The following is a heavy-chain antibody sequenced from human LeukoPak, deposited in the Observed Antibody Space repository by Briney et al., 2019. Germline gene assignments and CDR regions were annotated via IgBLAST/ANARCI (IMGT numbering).Heavy chain of an antibody. CDR1: GFTFSSYW. V-gene: IGHV3-74*01. J-gene: IGHJ4*02. D-gene: IGHD4-23*01. CDR3: AKNTKPTMITPDC. Sequence: GGSLRLSCAASGFTFSSYWMHWVRQAPGKGLVWVSRINSDGNTSYADSVKGRFTISRDNAKNTLYLQMNSLRSEDTAIYYCAKNTKPTMITPDCWGQGTLVTVSS. CDR2: INSDGNT.